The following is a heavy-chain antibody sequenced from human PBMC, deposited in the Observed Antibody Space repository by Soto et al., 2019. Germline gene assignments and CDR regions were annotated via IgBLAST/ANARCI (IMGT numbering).Heavy chain of an antibody. CDR2: IYPGDSEA. CDR3: ATLVVKWLATT. Sequence: GESLKISCKASGYNFASQWIGWVRQLPGKGLEWVGIIYPGDSEARYSPSLQGQVTISADKSISTAYLHWSSLRASDTAIYFCATLVVKWLATTWGQGILVTVPS. CDR1: GYNFASQW. D-gene: IGHD2-15*01. J-gene: IGHJ5*02. V-gene: IGHV5-51*01.